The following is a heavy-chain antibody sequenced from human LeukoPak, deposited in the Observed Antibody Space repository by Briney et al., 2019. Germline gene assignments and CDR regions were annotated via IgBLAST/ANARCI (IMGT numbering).Heavy chain of an antibody. CDR3: AKNYYSSSPFDP. D-gene: IGHD6-13*01. CDR1: GFTFSSYA. Sequence: GESLKISCAASGFTFSSYAMSWVRQAPGKGLEWVSAISGSGGSTYYADSVKGRFTISRDNSKNTLYLQMNSLRAEDTAVYYCAKNYYSSSPFDPWGQGTLVTVSS. CDR2: ISGSGGST. J-gene: IGHJ5*02. V-gene: IGHV3-23*01.